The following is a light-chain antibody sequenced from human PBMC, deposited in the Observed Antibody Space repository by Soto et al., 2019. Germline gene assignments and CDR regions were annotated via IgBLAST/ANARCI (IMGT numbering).Light chain of an antibody. CDR2: NNN. J-gene: IGLJ2*01. CDR1: RSNIGNNY. Sequence: QSVLTQPPSVSAAPGQKVTISCSGSRSNIGNNYVAWYQQFPGTVPKLLIYNNNGRPSGTPDRISGSASGTSATLTITGLQTGDEADYFCATWDDSLSAVLFGGGTK. CDR3: ATWDDSLSAVL. V-gene: IGLV1-51*01.